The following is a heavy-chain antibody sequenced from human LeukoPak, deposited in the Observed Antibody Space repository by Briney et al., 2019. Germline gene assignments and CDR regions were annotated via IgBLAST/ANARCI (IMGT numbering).Heavy chain of an antibody. D-gene: IGHD3-9*01. V-gene: IGHV3-33*06. CDR1: GFTFSSYG. CDR2: IWYDGSNK. Sequence: PGRSLRLSCAASGFTFSSYGMHWVRQAPGKGLEWVAVIWYDGSNKYYADSLKGRFTISTDNSKNTLYLQMNSLRAEDTAVYYCAKGYSEDILSYFDYWGQGTLVTVSS. J-gene: IGHJ4*02. CDR3: AKGYSEDILSYFDY.